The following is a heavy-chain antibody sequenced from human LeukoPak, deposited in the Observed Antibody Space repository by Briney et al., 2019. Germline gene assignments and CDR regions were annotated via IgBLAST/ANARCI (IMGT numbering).Heavy chain of an antibody. CDR2: NTSSGSTV. V-gene: IGHV3-48*04. Sequence: GGSLRLSCAASGFTFSSYTMNWVRQAPGKGLEWVSYNTSSGSTVYYADSVKGRFTISRDNAKNSLYLQMQSPTAEDTAVYFCARVGSSSKYYYMDVWGKGTTVTVSS. D-gene: IGHD3-10*01. CDR3: ARVGSSSKYYYMDV. CDR1: GFTFSSYT. J-gene: IGHJ6*03.